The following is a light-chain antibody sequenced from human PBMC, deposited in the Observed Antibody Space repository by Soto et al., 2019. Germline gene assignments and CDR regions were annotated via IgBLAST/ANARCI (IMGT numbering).Light chain of an antibody. J-gene: IGKJ5*01. CDR3: QQYGSSSIT. CDR2: GAS. CDR1: QSVSSN. Sequence: IVITQSLGTLSVSPGERATHPFRASQSVSSNLAWYQQKPGQSPRLLIYGASSRATGIPDRFSGSGSGTDFTLTISRLEPEDFAVYYCQQYGSSSITFGQGTRLENK. V-gene: IGKV3-20*01.